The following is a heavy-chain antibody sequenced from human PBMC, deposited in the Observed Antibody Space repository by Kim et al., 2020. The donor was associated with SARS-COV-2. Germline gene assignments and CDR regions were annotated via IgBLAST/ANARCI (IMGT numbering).Heavy chain of an antibody. V-gene: IGHV3-7*03. Sequence: GGSLRLSCAASGFSFGNNWMTWVRQAPGKGLEWVANIKEDGSAKYYGDSVKGRFTISRDNAKRSLYLEMNSLRADDTAVYYCGRDHAYWGQGSLVTVSS. J-gene: IGHJ4*02. CDR2: IKEDGSAK. CDR1: GFSFGNNW. CDR3: GRDHAY.